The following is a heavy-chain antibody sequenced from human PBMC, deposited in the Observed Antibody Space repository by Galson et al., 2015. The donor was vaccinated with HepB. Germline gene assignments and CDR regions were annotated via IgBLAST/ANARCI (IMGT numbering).Heavy chain of an antibody. CDR1: GFIFSSYA. CDR2: ISGSST. Sequence: SLRLSCAASGFIFSSYAMSWVRQAPGKGLEWLSTISGSSTYYADSVKGRFTISRDNPKNTLYLQMNSLRAEDTAVYYCAKVYSSSGVDYWGQGTLVTVSS. D-gene: IGHD6-13*01. V-gene: IGHV3-23*01. J-gene: IGHJ4*02. CDR3: AKVYSSSGVDY.